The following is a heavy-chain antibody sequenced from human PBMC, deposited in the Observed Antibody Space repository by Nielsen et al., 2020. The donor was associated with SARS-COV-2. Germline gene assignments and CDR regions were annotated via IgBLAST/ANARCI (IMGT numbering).Heavy chain of an antibody. V-gene: IGHV3-9*01. CDR3: AKDTSSNDLGV. Sequence: SLKISCAASGFTFDDYAMHWVRQAPGKGLEWVSGISWNSGSIGYADSVKGRFTISRDNAKNSLYLQMNSLRAEDTALYYCAKDTSSNDLGVWGQGTLVTVSS. J-gene: IGHJ4*02. CDR2: ISWNSGSI. CDR1: GFTFDDYA. D-gene: IGHD6-13*01.